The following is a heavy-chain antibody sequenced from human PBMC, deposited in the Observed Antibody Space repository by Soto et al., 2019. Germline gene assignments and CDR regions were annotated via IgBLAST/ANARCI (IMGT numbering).Heavy chain of an antibody. D-gene: IGHD2-8*01. CDR1: GGTFSSYA. Sequence: SVKVSCKASGGTFSSYAISWVRQAPGQGLEWMGGIIPIFGTANYAQKFQGRVTITADESTSTAYMELSSLRSEDTAVYYCARGYCTNGVCSRGNYYYYYVLDFSGQGSSVIVSS. J-gene: IGHJ6*02. V-gene: IGHV1-69*13. CDR3: ARGYCTNGVCSRGNYYYYYVLDF. CDR2: IIPIFGTA.